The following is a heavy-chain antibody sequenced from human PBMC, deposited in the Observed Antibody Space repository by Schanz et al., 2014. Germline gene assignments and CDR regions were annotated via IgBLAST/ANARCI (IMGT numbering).Heavy chain of an antibody. CDR3: ARTGYDPSLTH. V-gene: IGHV1-69*02. J-gene: IGHJ4*02. Sequence: QVQLVQSGAEVKKPGPSVKVSCKASGDTFRSYTINWVRHAPGQGLEWMGRIIPITGITNYAQKFQGRVTFTADKSTMEVNSLRSEDTAVYYCARTGYDPSLTHWGQGTLVTVSS. CDR1: GDTFRSYT. CDR2: IIPITGIT. D-gene: IGHD5-12*01.